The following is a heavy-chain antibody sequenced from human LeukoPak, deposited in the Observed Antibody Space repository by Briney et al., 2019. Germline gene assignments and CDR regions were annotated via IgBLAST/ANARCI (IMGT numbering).Heavy chain of an antibody. CDR2: MNPSSGNT. CDR1: GYTFTSYD. Sequence: ASVTVSCKASGYTFTSYDIHWVRQAPGQGLEWMGWMNPSSGNTGYAQKFQGRVTMTRNTTISTAYMELSSLRSEDTAVYYCARGGAGDGYNFSYWGQGTLVTVSS. V-gene: IGHV1-8*01. CDR3: ARGGAGDGYNFSY. J-gene: IGHJ4*02. D-gene: IGHD5-12*01.